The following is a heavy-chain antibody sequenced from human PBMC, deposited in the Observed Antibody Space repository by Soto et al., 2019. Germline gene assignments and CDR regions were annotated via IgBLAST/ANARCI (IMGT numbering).Heavy chain of an antibody. CDR2: ISWSGARI. V-gene: IGHV3-9*01. Sequence: EVQLVESGGGLVQPGGSLRLSCAASGFTFNDHAMHWVRQAPGKGLEWVSGISWSGARIGYADSVKGRFTVSRDNAKNSLYLQMNSLRGEDTAFYYCVRGDSSTSFPSNWFQPWGQGTLVTVSS. D-gene: IGHD6-19*01. J-gene: IGHJ5*02. CDR1: GFTFNDHA. CDR3: VRGDSSTSFPSNWFQP.